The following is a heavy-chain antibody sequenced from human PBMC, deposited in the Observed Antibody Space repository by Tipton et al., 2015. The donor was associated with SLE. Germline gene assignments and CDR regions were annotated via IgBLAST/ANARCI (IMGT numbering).Heavy chain of an antibody. CDR2: ISDTGSVV. Sequence: GSLRLSCAASGFTLSNYGIHWVRQRPGKGLEWVSYISDTGSVVYFADSVEGRFTISRDNARNSLYLQMNSLRPEDTAVYFCARGGYCSYTSCYIADYWGQGALVTVSS. CDR3: ARGGYCSYTSCYIADY. V-gene: IGHV3-21*04. J-gene: IGHJ4*02. CDR1: GFTLSNYG. D-gene: IGHD2-2*02.